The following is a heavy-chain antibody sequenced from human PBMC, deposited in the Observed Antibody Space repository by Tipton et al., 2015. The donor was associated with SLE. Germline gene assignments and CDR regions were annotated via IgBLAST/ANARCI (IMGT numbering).Heavy chain of an antibody. CDR3: ARDRRGWYFDL. CDR2: IYTSGST. CDR1: GGSISSKTYY. J-gene: IGHJ2*01. Sequence: TLSLTCTVSGGSISSKTYYWGWIRQPPGKGLEWIGSIYTSGSTNYNPSLKSRVTISVDTSKNQFSLKLSSVTAADTAVYYCARDRRGWYFDLWGRGTLVTVSS. V-gene: IGHV4-39*07. D-gene: IGHD3-10*01.